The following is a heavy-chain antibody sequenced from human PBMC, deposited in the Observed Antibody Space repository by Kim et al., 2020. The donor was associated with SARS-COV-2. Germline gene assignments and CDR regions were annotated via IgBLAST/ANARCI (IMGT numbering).Heavy chain of an antibody. CDR1: GFTFSIHS. CDR3: ARVLYSGSYYSDY. D-gene: IGHD1-26*01. Sequence: GGSLRLSCAASGFTFSIHSMNWVRQAPGKGLEWVSYISSGSNTIYYADSVKGRFTISRDNAKNSLYLQMNSLRDEDTAVYFCARVLYSGSYYSDYWGQGTLVTVSS. CDR2: ISSGSNTI. J-gene: IGHJ4*02. V-gene: IGHV3-48*02.